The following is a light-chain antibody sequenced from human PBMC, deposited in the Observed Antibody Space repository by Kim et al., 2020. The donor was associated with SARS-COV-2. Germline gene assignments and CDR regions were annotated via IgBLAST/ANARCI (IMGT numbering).Light chain of an antibody. J-gene: IGLJ1*01. Sequence: RQRVTISCSGSRSNIGNNAVNWYQQLPGKAPKLLIYYDDLLPSGVSDRFSGSKSGTSASLAISGLQSEDEADYYCAAWDDSLNGQVFGTGTKVTVL. CDR2: YDD. V-gene: IGLV1-36*01. CDR3: AAWDDSLNGQV. CDR1: RSNIGNNA.